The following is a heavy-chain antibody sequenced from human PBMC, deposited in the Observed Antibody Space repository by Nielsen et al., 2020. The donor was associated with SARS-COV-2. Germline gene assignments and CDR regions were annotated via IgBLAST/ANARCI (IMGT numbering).Heavy chain of an antibody. CDR1: GFTFNTYG. V-gene: IGHV3-33*01. D-gene: IGHD5-24*01. J-gene: IGHJ4*02. CDR2: IWYDGSRK. Sequence: GGSLRLSCAASGFTFNTYGIHWVRQAPGKGLEWVALIWYDGSRKYYADSVKGRFTISRDNSKNTLYLQMNSLRAEDTAVYYCARGGDGHFDYWGQGTLVTVSS. CDR3: ARGGDGHFDY.